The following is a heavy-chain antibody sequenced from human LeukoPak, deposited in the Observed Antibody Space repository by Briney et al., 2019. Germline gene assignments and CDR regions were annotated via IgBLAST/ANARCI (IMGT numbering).Heavy chain of an antibody. CDR3: ARGPARLYDFWSGQGGSY. J-gene: IGHJ4*02. CDR2: MNPNSGNT. V-gene: IGHV1-8*01. CDR1: GYTFTSHD. Sequence: ASVKVSCKASGYTFTSHDINWVRQATGQGLEWMGWMNPNSGNTGYAQKFQGRVTMTRNTSISTAYMELGSLRSEDTAVYYCARGPARLYDFWSGQGGSYWGQGTLVTVSS. D-gene: IGHD3-3*01.